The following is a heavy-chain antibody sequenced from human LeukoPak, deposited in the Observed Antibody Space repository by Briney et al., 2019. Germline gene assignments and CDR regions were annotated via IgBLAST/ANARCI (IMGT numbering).Heavy chain of an antibody. J-gene: IGHJ3*02. Sequence: SETLSLTCTVSGGSIRSYFWSWIRQPPGKGLQWIGYIYYSGSSDYNPSLKSRVTISVDTPKNQFSLKLSSVTAADTAVYYCARADRDDYNYKVDAFDIWGQGTMVTVSS. CDR2: IYYSGSS. V-gene: IGHV4-59*01. CDR3: ARADRDDYNYKVDAFDI. CDR1: GGSIRSYF. D-gene: IGHD5-24*01.